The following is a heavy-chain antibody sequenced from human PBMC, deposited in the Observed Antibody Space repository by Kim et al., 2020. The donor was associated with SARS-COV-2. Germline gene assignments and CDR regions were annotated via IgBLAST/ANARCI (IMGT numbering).Heavy chain of an antibody. D-gene: IGHD3-10*01. J-gene: IGHJ4*02. V-gene: IGHV3-30*02. CDR3: AKARLWFGELLTPNDSPY. Sequence: KGRFTISRDNSKNTLYLQMNSLRAEDTAVYYCAKARLWFGELLTPNDSPYWGQGTLVTVSS.